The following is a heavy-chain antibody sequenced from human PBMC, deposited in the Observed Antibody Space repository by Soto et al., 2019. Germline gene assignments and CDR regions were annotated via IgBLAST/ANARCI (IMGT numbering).Heavy chain of an antibody. Sequence: GECLKISCKGSGYKFSTYWIGWVRQMPGKGLEWMGIIYPGDSDTRYSPSFQGQVTISADKSISTAYLQWSSLKASDTAIYYCARPLSFDFWSGSFVWGQGTTVTVSS. J-gene: IGHJ6*02. CDR2: IYPGDSDT. CDR1: GYKFSTYW. D-gene: IGHD3-3*01. CDR3: ARPLSFDFWSGSFV. V-gene: IGHV5-51*01.